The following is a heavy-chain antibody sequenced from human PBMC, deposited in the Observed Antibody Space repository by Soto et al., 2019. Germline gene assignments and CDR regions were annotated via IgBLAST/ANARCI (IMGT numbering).Heavy chain of an antibody. CDR1: GGSVSSGSYY. Sequence: SETLSLTCTVSGGSVSSGSYYWSWIRQPPGKGLEWIGYIYYSGSTNYNPSLKSRVTISVDTSKNQFSLKLSSVTAADTAVYYCARCKWFGELDPDYYYGMDVWGQGTTVTVSS. CDR2: IYYSGST. D-gene: IGHD3-10*01. V-gene: IGHV4-61*01. J-gene: IGHJ6*02. CDR3: ARCKWFGELDPDYYYGMDV.